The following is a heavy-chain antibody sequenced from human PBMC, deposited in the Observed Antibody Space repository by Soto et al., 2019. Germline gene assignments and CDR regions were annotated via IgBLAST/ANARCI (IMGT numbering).Heavy chain of an antibody. Sequence: QVQLVQSGAEVKTPGSSVKVSCKASGGTFNSYSIDWVRQAPGQGFEWMGGIIPLSGRPNYAQRFQGRVTFSADKSTNPVYREVNSLTPEDTAVYYCTRRGRTPAHWFDPCGQGPLVTVSS. J-gene: IGHJ5*02. CDR1: GGTFNSYS. D-gene: IGHD1-1*01. CDR3: TRRGRTPAHWFDP. V-gene: IGHV1-69*06. CDR2: IIPLSGRP.